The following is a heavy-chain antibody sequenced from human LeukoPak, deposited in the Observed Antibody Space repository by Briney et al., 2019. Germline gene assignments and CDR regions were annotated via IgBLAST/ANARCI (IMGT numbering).Heavy chain of an antibody. D-gene: IGHD3-16*01. V-gene: IGHV3-48*03. Sequence: GGSLRLSCAASGFTFSSYEMNWVRQAPGKGLEWVSYISSSGSTIYYADSVKGRFTISRDNAKNSLYLQMNSLRAEDTAVYYCARDSRGVGRLGVYWGQGTLVTVSS. CDR2: ISSSGSTI. CDR1: GFTFSSYE. J-gene: IGHJ4*02. CDR3: ARDSRGVGRLGVY.